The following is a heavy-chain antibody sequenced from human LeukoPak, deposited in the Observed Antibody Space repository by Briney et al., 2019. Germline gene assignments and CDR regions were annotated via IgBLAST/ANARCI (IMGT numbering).Heavy chain of an antibody. CDR3: ARNVSMVRGVTRLNWFDP. V-gene: IGHV4-39*01. Sequence: SETLSLTCTVAGGSISSSSYYWGWIRQPPGKGLEWIGSIYYSGSTHYNPSLKSRVTISVDTSKKQFFLKLSSVTAADTAAYYCARNVSMVRGVTRLNWFDPWGQGTLVTVSS. CDR1: GGSISSSSYY. CDR2: IYYSGST. J-gene: IGHJ5*02. D-gene: IGHD3-10*01.